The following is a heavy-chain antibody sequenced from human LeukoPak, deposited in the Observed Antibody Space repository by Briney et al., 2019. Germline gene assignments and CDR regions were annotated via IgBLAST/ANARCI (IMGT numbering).Heavy chain of an antibody. Sequence: SETLSLTCTVSGGSISSYYWSWIRQPPGKGLEWIGYIYYSGSTNYNPSLKSRVTISVDTSKNQFSLKLSSVTAADTAVYYCARSSSGWYPGGYWGQGCLVTVSS. V-gene: IGHV4-59*01. CDR2: IYYSGST. CDR1: GGSISSYY. CDR3: ARSSSGWYPGGY. D-gene: IGHD6-19*01. J-gene: IGHJ4*02.